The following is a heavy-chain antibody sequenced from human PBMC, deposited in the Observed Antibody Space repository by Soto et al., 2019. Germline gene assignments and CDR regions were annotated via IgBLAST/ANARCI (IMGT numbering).Heavy chain of an antibody. CDR1: GFTVSSNY. CDR2: IYSDGST. Sequence: EVQLVESGGGLTQPGGSLRLSCAASGFTVSSNYMSWVRQAPGKGLEWVSVIYSDGSTYYADSVKGRFTISRDNSKNTLYLQMNSLRAEDTAVYYCARDWSDNGDYDWGQGTLVTVSS. J-gene: IGHJ4*02. V-gene: IGHV3-53*01. D-gene: IGHD4-17*01. CDR3: ARDWSDNGDYD.